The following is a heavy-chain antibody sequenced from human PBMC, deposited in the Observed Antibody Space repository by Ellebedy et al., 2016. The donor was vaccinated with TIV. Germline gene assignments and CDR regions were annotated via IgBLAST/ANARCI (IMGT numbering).Heavy chain of an antibody. CDR3: AKVDSYGYGAIDY. CDR1: GFTFSSYA. J-gene: IGHJ4*02. D-gene: IGHD5-18*01. CDR2: ISGSGGST. Sequence: GESLKISCAASGFTFSSYAMSWVRQAPGKGLEWVSAISGSGGSTYYADSVKGRFTISRDNSKNTLYLQMNSLRAEDTAVYYCAKVDSYGYGAIDYWGQGTLVTVSS. V-gene: IGHV3-23*01.